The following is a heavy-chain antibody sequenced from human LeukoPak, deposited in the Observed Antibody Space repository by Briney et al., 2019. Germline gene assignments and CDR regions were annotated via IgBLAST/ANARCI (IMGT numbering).Heavy chain of an antibody. CDR1: GHRFTNHW. V-gene: IGHV5-51*01. CDR2: INLGDSDT. D-gene: IGHD1-26*01. J-gene: IGHJ5*02. CDR3: ARRPYSGSPNWFDP. Sequence: GESLKISCEVSGHRFTNHWIGWVRQMPGKGLEWMGIINLGDSDTKYSPSFQGQATISLDKSISTAYLQWRSLKASDTAMYYCARRPYSGSPNWFDPWGQGTLVTVSS.